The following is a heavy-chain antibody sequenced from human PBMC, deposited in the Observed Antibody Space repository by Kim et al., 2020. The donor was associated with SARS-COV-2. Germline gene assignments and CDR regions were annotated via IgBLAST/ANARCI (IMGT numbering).Heavy chain of an antibody. CDR2: IGTAGDT. CDR1: GFTFSSYD. Sequence: GGSLRLSCAASGFTFSSYDMHWVRQATGKGLEWVSAIGTAGDTYYPGSVKGRFTISRENDKNSLYLQMNSLRAGDTAVYYCARDTPVVTPRGYYYYGMDVWGQGTTVTVSS. V-gene: IGHV3-13*01. J-gene: IGHJ6*02. D-gene: IGHD2-21*02. CDR3: ARDTPVVTPRGYYYYGMDV.